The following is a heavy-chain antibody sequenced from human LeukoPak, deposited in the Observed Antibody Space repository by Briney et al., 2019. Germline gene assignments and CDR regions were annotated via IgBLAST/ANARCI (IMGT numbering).Heavy chain of an antibody. CDR1: GYTFTSYG. V-gene: IGHV1-18*01. J-gene: IGHJ6*03. Sequence: ASVKVSCKASGYTFTSYGISRVRQAPGQGLEWMGWISAYNGNTNYAQKLQGRVTMTTDTSTSTAYMELRSLRSDDTAVYYCARPVIAVAGKYYYYYYMDVWGKGTTVTVSS. CDR3: ARPVIAVAGKYYYYYYMDV. D-gene: IGHD6-19*01. CDR2: ISAYNGNT.